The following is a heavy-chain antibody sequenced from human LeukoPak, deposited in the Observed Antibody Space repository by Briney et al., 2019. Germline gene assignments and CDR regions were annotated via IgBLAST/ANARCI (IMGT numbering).Heavy chain of an antibody. J-gene: IGHJ4*02. V-gene: IGHV3-30*18. CDR3: AKSTFDDFWSGALDY. CDR2: ISYDGSNK. CDR1: GFTFSSYG. D-gene: IGHD3-3*01. Sequence: PGGSLRLSCAASGFTFSSYGMHWVRQAPGKGLEWVAVISYDGSNKYYADSVKGRFTISRDNSKNTLYLQMNSLRAEGTAVYYCAKSTFDDFWSGALDYWGQGTLVTVSS.